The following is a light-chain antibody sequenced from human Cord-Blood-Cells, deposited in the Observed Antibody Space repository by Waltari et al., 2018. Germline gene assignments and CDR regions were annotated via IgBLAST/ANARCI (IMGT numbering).Light chain of an antibody. CDR3: QQSYSTPPT. V-gene: IGKV1-39*01. Sequence: DIQMTQSPSSLSASVGDRVTITCRASQSISSYVNWYQHKPGKTPKLLIYAASSLQSGVPSMFSGSGSGTDFTLTISSLQPEDFATYYCQQSYSTPPTFGQGTKVEIK. CDR2: AAS. J-gene: IGKJ1*01. CDR1: QSISSY.